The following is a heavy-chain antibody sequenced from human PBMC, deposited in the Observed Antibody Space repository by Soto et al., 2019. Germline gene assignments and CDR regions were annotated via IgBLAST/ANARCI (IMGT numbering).Heavy chain of an antibody. V-gene: IGHV3-48*02. Sequence: GGSLRLSCAASGFTFSSYSMNWVRQAPGKGLEGVSYISSSSSTIYYAASVKGRFTISRDNAKNSLYLQMNSLRDEDTAVYYCARDPTEGYSSSWYFDYWGQGTLVTVSS. J-gene: IGHJ4*02. CDR2: ISSSSSTI. CDR3: ARDPTEGYSSSWYFDY. D-gene: IGHD6-13*01. CDR1: GFTFSSYS.